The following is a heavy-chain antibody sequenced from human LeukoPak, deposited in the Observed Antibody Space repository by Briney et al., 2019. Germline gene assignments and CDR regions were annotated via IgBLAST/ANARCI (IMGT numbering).Heavy chain of an antibody. Sequence: GGSLRLSCTASGFTFSSYAMSWVRQAPGKGLEWVSVIGGSGGSTYYADSVKGRFAISRDNSKNTLYLQMNSLRAEDTAVYYCAREEWLGLGGNYFDYWGQGTLVTVSS. CDR3: AREEWLGLGGNYFDY. V-gene: IGHV3-23*01. CDR1: GFTFSSYA. D-gene: IGHD6-19*01. CDR2: IGGSGGST. J-gene: IGHJ4*02.